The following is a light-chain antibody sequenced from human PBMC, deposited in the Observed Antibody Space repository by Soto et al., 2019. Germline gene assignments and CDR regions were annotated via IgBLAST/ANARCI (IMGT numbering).Light chain of an antibody. Sequence: DIQMTQSPSSLSASVGDRVTITCQASQDISNYLNWYQQKPGKAPKLLIYDASNLETGVPSRFSGSGSGMDFTFTISSLQPEDIATYYWQQYDNLPRTFGQGTKVEIK. V-gene: IGKV1-33*01. CDR1: QDISNY. CDR3: QQYDNLPRT. J-gene: IGKJ1*01. CDR2: DAS.